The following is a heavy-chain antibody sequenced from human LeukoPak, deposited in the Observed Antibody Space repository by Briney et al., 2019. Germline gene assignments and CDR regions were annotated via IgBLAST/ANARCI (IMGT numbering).Heavy chain of an antibody. CDR2: ISGSGGST. CDR1: GFTFSSYA. D-gene: IGHD6-13*01. J-gene: IGHJ1*01. Sequence: GGSLRLSCAASGFTFSSYAMSWVRQAPGKGLEWVSAISGSGGSTYYADSVKGRFTISRDNSKNTLYLQMNSLRAEDTAVYYCAKGPAGGSSWFWPEYSQHWGQGTLVTVSS. V-gene: IGHV3-23*01. CDR3: AKGPAGGSSWFWPEYSQH.